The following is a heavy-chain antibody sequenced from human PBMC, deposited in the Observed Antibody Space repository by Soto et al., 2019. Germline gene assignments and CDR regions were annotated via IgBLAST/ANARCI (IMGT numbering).Heavy chain of an antibody. CDR1: GFTFSSYG. V-gene: IGHV3-30*18. J-gene: IGHJ6*03. Sequence: GGSLRLSCAASGFTFSSYGMHWVRQAPGKGLEWVAVISYDGSNKYYADSVKGRFTISRDNSKNTLYLQMNSLRAEDTAVYYCAKSASSGSYYTDYYYYMDVWGKATTVTVSS. CDR3: AKSASSGSYYTDYYYYMDV. D-gene: IGHD3-10*01. CDR2: ISYDGSNK.